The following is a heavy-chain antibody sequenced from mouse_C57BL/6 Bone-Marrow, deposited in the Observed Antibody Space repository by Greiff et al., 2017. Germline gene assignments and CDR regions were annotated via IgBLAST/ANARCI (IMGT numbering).Heavy chain of an antibody. D-gene: IGHD2-4*01. CDR1: GFTFSSYG. V-gene: IGHV5-6*01. CDR3: ARRDYGTGWFAY. Sequence: EVQLVESGGDLVKPGGSLKLSCAASGFTFSSYGMSWVRQTPDKRLEWVATISSGGSYTYYPDSVKGRFTISRDNAKNTLYLQMSSLKSEDTAMYYCARRDYGTGWFAYWGQGTLVTVSA. CDR2: ISSGGSYT. J-gene: IGHJ3*01.